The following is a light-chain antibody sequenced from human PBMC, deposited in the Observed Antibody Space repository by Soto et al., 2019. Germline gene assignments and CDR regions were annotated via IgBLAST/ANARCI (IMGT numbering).Light chain of an antibody. Sequence: DIQITQSPSTLSASVGDRVTITCRASQTISNWLAWYQQKPGKATKLLIYDAYSLEGGDPSRYSGSESGTEFTLTLSSLQPDDFATYYCQQYYSYWTFGQGTKVDIK. CDR1: QTISNW. CDR2: DAY. J-gene: IGKJ1*01. V-gene: IGKV1-5*01. CDR3: QQYYSYWT.